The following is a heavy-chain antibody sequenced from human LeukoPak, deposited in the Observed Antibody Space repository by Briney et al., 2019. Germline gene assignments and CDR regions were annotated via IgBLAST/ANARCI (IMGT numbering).Heavy chain of an antibody. D-gene: IGHD3-3*01. Sequence: SETLSLTCAVYGGSFSGYYWSWIRQPPGKGLEWIGEINHSGSTNYNPSLKSRVTISVDTSKNQFSLKLSSVTAADTAVYCCARFLFGVVIIGFDYWGQGTLVTVSS. V-gene: IGHV4-34*01. J-gene: IGHJ4*02. CDR2: INHSGST. CDR1: GGSFSGYY. CDR3: ARFLFGVVIIGFDY.